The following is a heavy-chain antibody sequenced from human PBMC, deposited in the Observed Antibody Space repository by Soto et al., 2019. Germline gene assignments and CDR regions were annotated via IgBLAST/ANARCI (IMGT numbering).Heavy chain of an antibody. V-gene: IGHV3-30-3*01. J-gene: IGHJ1*01. CDR1: GFTFSSYA. CDR3: ARDTYYYDSSGSVAEYFQH. D-gene: IGHD3-22*01. CDR2: ISYDGSNK. Sequence: QVQLLESGGGVVQPGRSLRLSCAASGFTFSSYAMHWVRQAPGKGLEWVAVISYDGSNKYYADSVKGRFTISRDNSKNTLYLQMNSLRAEDTAVYYCARDTYYYDSSGSVAEYFQHWGQGTLVTVSS.